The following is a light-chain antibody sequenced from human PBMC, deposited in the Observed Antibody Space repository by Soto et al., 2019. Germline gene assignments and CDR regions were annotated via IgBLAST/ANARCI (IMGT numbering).Light chain of an antibody. CDR1: QSVRSN. J-gene: IGKJ1*01. CDR3: QQRYNWPWT. V-gene: IGKV3-11*01. CDR2: EAS. Sequence: EIVMTQSPVTLSVSPGERATLSCRASQSVRSNLAWYQQKPGQVPRLLIYEASRRATGIPARFSGSGSGTDSTLVISSLEPEDFEVYYCQQRYNWPWTFGQGTKVDIK.